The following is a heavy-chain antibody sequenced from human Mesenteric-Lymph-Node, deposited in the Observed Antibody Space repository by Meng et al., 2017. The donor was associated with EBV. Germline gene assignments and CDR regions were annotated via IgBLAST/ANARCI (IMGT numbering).Heavy chain of an antibody. CDR3: VRTSVVVARTEYFPH. CDR2: TIPMFGTA. Sequence: QWQRWQSRAEVKKPWSAVQVSCKTSGGTFSSFVVSWVRQAPGQGLEWMGGTIPMFGTATYAQKFQGRVTVTADESTSTAYMELSSLRSDDTAVYFCVRTSVVVARTEYFPHWGQGTLVTVSS. D-gene: IGHD3-22*01. CDR1: GGTFSSFV. V-gene: IGHV1-69*01. J-gene: IGHJ1*01.